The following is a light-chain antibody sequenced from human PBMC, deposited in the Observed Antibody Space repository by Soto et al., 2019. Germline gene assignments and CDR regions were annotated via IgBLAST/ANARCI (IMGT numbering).Light chain of an antibody. CDR1: QSVSGTS. Sequence: EIVLTQSPGTLSLSPGERATLSCRASQSVSGTSLAWYQQKPGQAPRLLIYDASYRATGIPARFSGSGSGTDFILTISSLEPEDFAIYYCQQRSNWITFGQGTRLEIK. J-gene: IGKJ5*01. V-gene: IGKV3-11*01. CDR3: QQRSNWIT. CDR2: DAS.